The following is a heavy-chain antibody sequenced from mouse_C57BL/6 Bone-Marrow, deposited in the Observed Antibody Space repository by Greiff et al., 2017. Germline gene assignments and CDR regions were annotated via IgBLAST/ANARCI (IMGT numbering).Heavy chain of an antibody. CDR2: IRLKSDNYAT. D-gene: IGHD1-1*01. Sequence: VQLKESGGGLVQPGGSMKLSCVASGFTFSNYWMNWVRQSPEKGLEWVAQIRLKSDNYATHYAESVKGRFTISRDDSKSSVYLQMNNLRAEDTGIYYCTGDGSSLAWFAYWGQGTLVTVSA. CDR3: TGDGSSLAWFAY. V-gene: IGHV6-3*01. J-gene: IGHJ3*01. CDR1: GFTFSNYW.